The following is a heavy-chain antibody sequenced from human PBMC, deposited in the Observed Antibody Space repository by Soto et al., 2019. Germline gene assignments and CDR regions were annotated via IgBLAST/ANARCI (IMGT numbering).Heavy chain of an antibody. CDR3: VRDGQWAFEV. CDR1: GFTFSRYA. CDR2: ISVGGGSI. D-gene: IGHD6-19*01. J-gene: IGHJ3*01. V-gene: IGHV3-48*02. Sequence: EVQLVESGGGLVQPRRSLRISCAASGFTFSRYAMNWVRQAPGKGLEWVSYISVGGGSIFSADSVKGRFTISRYDAQNSVYLQMNTLRDGDTALYYCVRDGQWAFEVWGQGTMVIVSS.